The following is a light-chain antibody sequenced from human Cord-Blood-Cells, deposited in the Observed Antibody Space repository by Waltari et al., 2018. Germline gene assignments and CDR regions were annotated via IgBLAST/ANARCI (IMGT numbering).Light chain of an antibody. V-gene: IGLV2-14*01. CDR2: EVS. Sequence: QSALTQPASVSGSPGQSITISCTGTSSDVGGYNYVSWSQKHPGKAPKLMIYEVSNRPSWVSNRFSGSKSGNTASLTISGLQAEDEADYYCSSYTSSSTLVFGTGTKVTVL. CDR3: SSYTSSSTLV. CDR1: SSDVGGYNY. J-gene: IGLJ1*01.